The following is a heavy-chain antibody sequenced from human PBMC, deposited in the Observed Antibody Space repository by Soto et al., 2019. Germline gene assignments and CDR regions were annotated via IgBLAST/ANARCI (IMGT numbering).Heavy chain of an antibody. J-gene: IGHJ4*02. V-gene: IGHV1-8*01. CDR1: GYTFTNYD. CDR2: TNPKSGYT. D-gene: IGHD4-17*01. CDR3: ARTAGDLDY. Sequence: QVQLVQSGAEVKKPGASVKVSCKTSGYTFTNYDINWVRQATGQGLEWMGWTNPKSGYTGSAQKFPGRVPMTRDSATSTAYMELHSLTSEDTAVYFCARTAGDLDYWGQGTLITVSS.